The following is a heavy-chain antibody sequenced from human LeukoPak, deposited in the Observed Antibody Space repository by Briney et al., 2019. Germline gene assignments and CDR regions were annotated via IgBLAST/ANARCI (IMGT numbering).Heavy chain of an antibody. CDR3: ARVPRPGYYDSSGYKDY. CDR2: SYGST. V-gene: IGHV4-31*11. CDR1: GGSISSGGYF. D-gene: IGHD3-22*01. Sequence: SETLSLTCAVSGGSISSGGYFWSWIRQHPGKGLEWIGYSYGSTNYNPSLKSRVTISVDTSKNQFSLKLSSVTAADTAVYYCARVPRPGYYDSSGYKDYWGQGTLVTVSS. J-gene: IGHJ4*02.